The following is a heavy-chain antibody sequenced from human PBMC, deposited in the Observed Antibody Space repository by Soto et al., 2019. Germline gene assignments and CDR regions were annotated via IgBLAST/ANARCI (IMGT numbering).Heavy chain of an antibody. Sequence: SETLSLTSTLSGGSISISRYYWAWICHPPGKRLEWIGSIYYIGSTYYNPSLKCRVTISVDTSKTQFSLKLSSVTAADTALYYCARANPGMTMVWGVMGNWFDPLGQGTLVTV. CDR1: GGSISISRYY. CDR3: ARANPGMTMVWGVMGNWFDP. CDR2: IYYIGST. D-gene: IGHD3-10*01. J-gene: IGHJ5*02. V-gene: IGHV4-39*01.